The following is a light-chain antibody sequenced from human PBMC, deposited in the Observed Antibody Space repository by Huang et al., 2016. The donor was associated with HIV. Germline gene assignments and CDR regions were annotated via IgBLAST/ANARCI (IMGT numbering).Light chain of an antibody. J-gene: IGKJ4*01. CDR2: KVS. V-gene: IGKV2-30*02. Sequence: DVVMTQSPLSLPVTLGQPASISCRSSQSLLHSDGNTYLIWLQQRPGQSPTRLIYKVSNRYSGVPDRFSGSGSGSDFTLRISRVEPEDVGVYYCMQGTHWPLTFGGGTKVEIK. CDR1: QSLLHSDGNTY. CDR3: MQGTHWPLT.